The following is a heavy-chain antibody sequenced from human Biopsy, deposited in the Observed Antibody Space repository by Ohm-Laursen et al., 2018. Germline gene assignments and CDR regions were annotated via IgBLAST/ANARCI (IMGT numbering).Heavy chain of an antibody. D-gene: IGHD5-18*01. CDR2: IYYSGST. J-gene: IGHJ4*02. Sequence: SDTLSLTCTVSDGSINSYYWNWIRQPPGKRLEWIGNIYYSGSTNFNPSLKSRVAISVDTSKNQFSLKLSSVTAADTAVNFCARGSSYGYDFDYWGQGTLVAVSS. CDR1: DGSINSYY. V-gene: IGHV4-59*07. CDR3: ARGSSYGYDFDY.